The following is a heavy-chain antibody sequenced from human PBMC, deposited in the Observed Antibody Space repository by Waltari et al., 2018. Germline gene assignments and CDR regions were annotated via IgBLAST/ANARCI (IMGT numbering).Heavy chain of an antibody. D-gene: IGHD3-3*01. CDR2: INHMGST. V-gene: IGHV4-34*01. CDR1: GGSFSGYY. CDR3: ARGKPNVLRFLEWLLSYYFDY. Sequence: QVQLQQWGAGLLKPSETLSLTCAVYGGSFSGYYWSWIRQPPGKGLEWIGEINHMGSTNYNPSLKSRVTISVDTAKNQFSLKVSSVTAADTAVYYCARGKPNVLRFLEWLLSYYFDYWGQGTLVTVSS. J-gene: IGHJ4*02.